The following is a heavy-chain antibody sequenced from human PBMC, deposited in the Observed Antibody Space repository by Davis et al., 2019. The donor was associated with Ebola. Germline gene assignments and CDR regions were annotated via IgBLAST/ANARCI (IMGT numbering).Heavy chain of an antibody. CDR1: GFTFDDHA. V-gene: IGHV3-43*02. CDR2: ISGNGYGT. D-gene: IGHD5-18*01. J-gene: IGHJ4*02. Sequence: GGSLRLSCAASGFTFDDHAMSWVRQAPGKALEWVSLISGNGYGTEYGDSVKGRFTISRDNSKNFLYLQVNDLRPEETALYFCAKTRGYRLYYFEYWGQGTLVTVSS. CDR3: AKTRGYRLYYFEY.